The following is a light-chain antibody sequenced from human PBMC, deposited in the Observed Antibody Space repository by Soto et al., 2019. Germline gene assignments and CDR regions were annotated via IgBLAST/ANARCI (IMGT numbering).Light chain of an antibody. CDR1: QGVTTN. V-gene: IGKV3-15*01. Sequence: EILMTQSPAILSVSPGERATLSCRAGQGVTTNFAWYQQKSGQSPRLLIYDVSIRATGVPARFSGTGSETDFTLTISGLQSEDSAIYFCQQRSNWPWTFGQGTKVDIK. CDR3: QQRSNWPWT. CDR2: DVS. J-gene: IGKJ1*01.